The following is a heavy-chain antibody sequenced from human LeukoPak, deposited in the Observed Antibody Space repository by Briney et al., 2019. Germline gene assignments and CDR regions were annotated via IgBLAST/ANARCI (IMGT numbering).Heavy chain of an antibody. Sequence: SQTLSLTCAVSGGSISSGGYSWSWIRQPPGKGLEWIGYIYHSGSTYYNPSLKSRVTTSVDRSKNQFSLKLSSVTAADTAVYYCARAPFLRRMLGFDYWGQGTLVTVSS. CDR1: GGSISSGGYS. J-gene: IGHJ4*02. CDR2: IYHSGST. D-gene: IGHD2/OR15-2a*01. V-gene: IGHV4-30-2*01. CDR3: ARAPFLRRMLGFDY.